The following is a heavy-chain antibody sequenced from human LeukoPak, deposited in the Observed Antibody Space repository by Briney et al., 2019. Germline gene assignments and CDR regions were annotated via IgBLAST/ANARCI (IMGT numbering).Heavy chain of an antibody. CDR1: GGSTSDFY. D-gene: IGHD3-10*02. CDR2: IYYTGNT. Sequence: SETLSLTCSVSGGSTSDFYWNWIRQPAGQGLEWLGRIYYTGNTAYNPSLESRLTMSLDTAKNQFSLKVTSVTAADTAVYYCARGGTLFTYFDSWGQGTLVTVSS. J-gene: IGHJ4*02. V-gene: IGHV4-4*07. CDR3: ARGGTLFTYFDS.